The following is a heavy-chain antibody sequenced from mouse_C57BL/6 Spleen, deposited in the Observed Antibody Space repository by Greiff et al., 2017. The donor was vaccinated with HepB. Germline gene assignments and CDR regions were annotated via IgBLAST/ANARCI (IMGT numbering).Heavy chain of an antibody. D-gene: IGHD1-1*01. CDR2: IYPGDGDT. V-gene: IGHV1-82*01. CDR1: GYAFSSSW. J-gene: IGHJ4*01. CDR3: ARWPYYYGSSYGDYYAMDY. Sequence: VQLVESGPELVKPGASVKISCKASGYAFSSSWMNWVKQRPGKGLEWIGRIYPGDGDTNYNGKFKGKATLTADKSSSTAYMQLSSLTSEDSAVYFCARWPYYYGSSYGDYYAMDYWGQGTSVTVSS.